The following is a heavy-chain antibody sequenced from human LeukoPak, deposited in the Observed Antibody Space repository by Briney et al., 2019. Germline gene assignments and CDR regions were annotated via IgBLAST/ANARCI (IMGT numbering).Heavy chain of an antibody. CDR2: ISSSSSTI. Sequence: GGSLRLSCAASGFTFSSYSMNWVRQAPGEGLEWVSYISSSSSTIYYADSVKGRFTISRDNAKNSLYLQMNSLRAEDTAVYYCARWVRMDMDVWGKGTTVTVSS. J-gene: IGHJ6*03. V-gene: IGHV3-48*01. CDR1: GFTFSSYS. D-gene: IGHD2-8*01. CDR3: ARWVRMDMDV.